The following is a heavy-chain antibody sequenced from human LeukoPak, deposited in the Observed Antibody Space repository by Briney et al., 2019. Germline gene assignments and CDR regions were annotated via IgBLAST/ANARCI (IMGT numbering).Heavy chain of an antibody. D-gene: IGHD5-18*01. Sequence: GGSLRLSCAASGFTFSSHIMNWVRQAPGKGLEWVSSISSSSSYIYYADSVKGQFTISRDNAKNSLYLQMNSLRAEDTAVYYCARSSYGERGRDYWGQGTLVTVSS. CDR1: GFTFSSHI. CDR2: ISSSSSYI. J-gene: IGHJ4*02. V-gene: IGHV3-21*01. CDR3: ARSSYGERGRDY.